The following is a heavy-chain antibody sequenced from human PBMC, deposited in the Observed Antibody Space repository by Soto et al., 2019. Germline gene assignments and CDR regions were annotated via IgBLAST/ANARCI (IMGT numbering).Heavy chain of an antibody. D-gene: IGHD1-26*01. V-gene: IGHV3-23*01. J-gene: IGHJ2*01. CDR1: GFTFSSFA. CDR3: VKKIAGTTTSGAYWYFDL. CDR2: ITGGGDST. Sequence: EVQLLESGGGLVQPGGSLRLSCAASGFTFSSFAMNWVRQAPGKGLEWVSGITGGGDSTFYADSVKGRFTISRVQSKNTVYLQMNRLRAEDTAVYYCVKKIAGTTTSGAYWYFDLWGRGTLVTVSS.